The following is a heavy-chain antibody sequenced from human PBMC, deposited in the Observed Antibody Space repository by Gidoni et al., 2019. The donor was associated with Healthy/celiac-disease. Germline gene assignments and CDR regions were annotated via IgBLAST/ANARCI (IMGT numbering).Heavy chain of an antibody. V-gene: IGHV3-15*01. Sequence: EVQLVESGGGLVKPGGSLRLSCAASRFTSTNAWMSWVRQAPGKGLEWVGRIKSKTNGGTTDYAAPVKGRFTISRDDSQNTLFLQMNSLKTEDTAVYYCSTVGSWYPGEYWGQGTLVTVSS. D-gene: IGHD6-13*01. J-gene: IGHJ4*02. CDR1: RFTSTNAW. CDR3: STVGSWYPGEY. CDR2: IKSKTNGGTT.